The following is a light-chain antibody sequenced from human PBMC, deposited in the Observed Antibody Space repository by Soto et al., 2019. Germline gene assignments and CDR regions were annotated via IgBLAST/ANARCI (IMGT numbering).Light chain of an antibody. V-gene: IGKV1-5*01. CDR2: DAS. Sequence: GDRVTITCRASQSISSWLAWYQQKPGKAPKLLIYDASSLESGVPSRFSGSGSGTEFTLTISSLQPDDFATYYCQQYNSYSWAFGQGTKVDIK. CDR1: QSISSW. CDR3: QQYNSYSWA. J-gene: IGKJ1*01.